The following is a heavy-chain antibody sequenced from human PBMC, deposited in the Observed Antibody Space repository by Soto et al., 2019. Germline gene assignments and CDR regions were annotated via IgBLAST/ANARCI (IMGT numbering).Heavy chain of an antibody. Sequence: SETLSLTCTVSGGSISSSSYYWGWIRQPPGKGLEWIGSIYYSGSTYYNPSLKSRVTISVDTSKNQFSLKLSSVTAADTAVYYCARQIAVAPFWFDPWGQGTLVTVSS. D-gene: IGHD6-19*01. J-gene: IGHJ5*02. CDR3: ARQIAVAPFWFDP. CDR1: GGSISSSSYY. V-gene: IGHV4-39*01. CDR2: IYYSGST.